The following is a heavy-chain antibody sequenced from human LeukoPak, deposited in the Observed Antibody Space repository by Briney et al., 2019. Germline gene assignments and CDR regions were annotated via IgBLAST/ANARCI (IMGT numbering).Heavy chain of an antibody. Sequence: ASVKVSCKVSGYTLTELSMHWVRQAPGKGLEWMGGFDPEDGETIYAQKFQGRVTMTEDTSTDTAYMDLRSLTSDDTAVYYCAREADFNGSGRGDSWGQGTLVIVSS. J-gene: IGHJ4*02. CDR3: AREADFNGSGRGDS. D-gene: IGHD2-8*01. CDR2: FDPEDGET. CDR1: GYTLTELS. V-gene: IGHV1-24*01.